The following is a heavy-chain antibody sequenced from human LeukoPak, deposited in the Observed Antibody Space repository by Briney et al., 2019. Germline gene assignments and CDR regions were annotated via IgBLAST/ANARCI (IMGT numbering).Heavy chain of an antibody. V-gene: IGHV4-31*03. CDR1: GGSISSGGYY. J-gene: IGHJ4*02. D-gene: IGHD5-18*01. CDR2: IYYSGST. CDR3: ARWPMDTALDY. Sequence: SQTLSLTCTVSGGSISSGGYYWSWIRQHPGKGLEWIGYIYYSGSTNYNPSLKSRVTISVDTSKNQFSLHLSSVTAADTAVYYCARWPMDTALDYWGQGTLVTVSS.